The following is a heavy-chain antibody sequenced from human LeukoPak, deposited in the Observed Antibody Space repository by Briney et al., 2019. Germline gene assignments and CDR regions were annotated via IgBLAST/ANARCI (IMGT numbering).Heavy chain of an antibody. CDR1: GGSFSGYY. CDR3: ARGRGYSYGSITSNSVGGFDY. CDR2: INHSGST. V-gene: IGHV4-34*01. J-gene: IGHJ4*02. D-gene: IGHD5-18*01. Sequence: SETLSLTCAVYGGSFSGYYWSWIRQPPGKGLEWIGEINHSGSTNYNPSLKSRVTISVDTSKNQFSLKLSSVTAADTAVYYCARGRGYSYGSITSNSVGGFDYWGQGTLVTVSS.